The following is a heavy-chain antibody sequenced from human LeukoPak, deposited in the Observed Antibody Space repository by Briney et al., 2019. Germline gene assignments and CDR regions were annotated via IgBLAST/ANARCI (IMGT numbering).Heavy chain of an antibody. CDR2: IYHSGGT. CDR3: ERKHGSGNWGAFDI. V-gene: IGHV4-4*02. Sequence: SGTLSLTCAVSGGSISSSNWWSWVRQPPGKGLEWIWEIYHSGGTNYNPTLKRRVTISVDKSKNQFCLQLSSVTAADTAVYYCERKHGSGNWGAFDIWGQGTMVTVSS. CDR1: GGSISSSNW. D-gene: IGHD3-10*01. J-gene: IGHJ3*02.